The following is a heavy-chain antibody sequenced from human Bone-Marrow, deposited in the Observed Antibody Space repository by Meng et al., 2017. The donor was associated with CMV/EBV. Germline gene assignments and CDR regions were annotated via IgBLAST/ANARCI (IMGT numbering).Heavy chain of an antibody. CDR3: ARDIGGWEPLVSY. J-gene: IGHJ4*02. Sequence: GESLKISCGASGFTFSSYGLHWVRQASGKGLEWVAAISHDGKKRSYADSVKGRFTISRDNSKNTLYLQMNSLRAEDTAVYYCARDIGGWEPLVSYWGQGTLVTVSS. CDR2: ISHDGKKR. CDR1: GFTFSSYG. D-gene: IGHD1-26*01. V-gene: IGHV3-30*03.